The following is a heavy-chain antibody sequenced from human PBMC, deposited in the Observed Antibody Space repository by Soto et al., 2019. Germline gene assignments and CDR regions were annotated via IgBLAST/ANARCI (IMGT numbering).Heavy chain of an antibody. D-gene: IGHD3-22*01. J-gene: IGHJ5*01. V-gene: IGHV1-8*01. CDR1: GYTFTRYD. CDR2: MNPNTGNT. CDR3: ARGSSSGYSACDS. Sequence: QVQLVQSGAEVKKPGASVKVSCKTSGYTFTRYDINWVRQATGQAPEWMGWMNPNTGNTGYAPKFQGRVTMTRNASISTAYRELSSLRSEDTAVYFFARGSSSGYSACDSWGQGTRVTVSS.